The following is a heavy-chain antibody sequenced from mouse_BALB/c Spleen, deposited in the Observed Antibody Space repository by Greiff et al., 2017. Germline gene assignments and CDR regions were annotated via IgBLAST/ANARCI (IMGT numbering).Heavy chain of an antibody. V-gene: IGHV1-63*02. CDR3: GSELTGLYAMDY. CDR2: IYPGGGYT. Sequence: QVQLQQSGAELVRPGTSLKISCKASGYTFTNYWLGWVKQRPGHGLEWIGDIYPGGGYTNYNQKFKGKATLTADTSSSTAYMQLRSLTSEDSAVCVSGSELTGLYAMDYWGQGTSVTVSS. J-gene: IGHJ4*01. CDR1: GYTFTNYW. D-gene: IGHD2-12*01.